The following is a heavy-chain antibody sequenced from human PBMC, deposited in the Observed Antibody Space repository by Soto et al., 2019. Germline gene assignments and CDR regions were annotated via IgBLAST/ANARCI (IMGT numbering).Heavy chain of an antibody. J-gene: IGHJ3*01. D-gene: IGHD2-21*02. CDR2: VSEDGTFT. CDR3: ARKRVTATGTFGFDV. CDR1: GFTFSTYW. V-gene: IGHV3-74*01. Sequence: GGSLRLSCAASGFTFSTYWMHWVRQVPGEGLLWVSRVSEDGTFTTYADSVQDRFTISRDNAKKILYLQMNSLRADDTAVYYCARKRVTATGTFGFDVWGPGTMVTVSS.